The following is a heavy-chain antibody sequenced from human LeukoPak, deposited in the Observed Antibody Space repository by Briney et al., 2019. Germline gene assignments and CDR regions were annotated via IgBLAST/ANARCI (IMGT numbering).Heavy chain of an antibody. CDR1: YGSSIGYY. V-gene: IGHV4-4*07. J-gene: IGHJ6*03. CDR3: ARAHYGPGDYYMDV. D-gene: IGHD3-10*01. Sequence: SSETLSLTCTVAYGSSIGYYWSWIRQPAGKGLEWIGRIYTSGNTNYNPSLKGRVTMSVDTSKNQLSLDLSSVTAADTAVYYCARAHYGPGDYYMDVWGKGTTVTVSS. CDR2: IYTSGNT.